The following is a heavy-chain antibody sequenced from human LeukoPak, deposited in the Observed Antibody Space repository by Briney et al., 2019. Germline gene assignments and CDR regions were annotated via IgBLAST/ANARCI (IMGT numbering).Heavy chain of an antibody. D-gene: IGHD2-15*01. CDR1: GFTFSSYW. CDR2: IKEDGSEK. J-gene: IGHJ4*02. CDR3: ARFSYSIIGFDS. V-gene: IGHV3-7*01. Sequence: PLRCLRLSCAASGFTFSSYWMSWVRQAPGKGLEWVANIKEDGSEKYYVDSGKGRFTISRDSAKNSLYLQMDSPRAEDTAVYYCARFSYSIIGFDSWGQGTPVTVSS.